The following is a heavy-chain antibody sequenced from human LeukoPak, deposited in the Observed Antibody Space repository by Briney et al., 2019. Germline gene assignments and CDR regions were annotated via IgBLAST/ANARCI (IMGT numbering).Heavy chain of an antibody. V-gene: IGHV4-39*01. D-gene: IGHD2-15*01. J-gene: IGHJ1*01. Sequence: PSEPLSLTCSVSGGSIDSTSYYWTWIRQPPGKGLEYIGNIYHSGITYYNPSLKSRVTISVDTSRNQFSLKLTSLTAADTAVYFCARQDCSASGCYGLHYFDRWGQGTLVTVSS. CDR3: ARQDCSASGCYGLHYFDR. CDR1: GGSIDSTSYY. CDR2: IYHSGIT.